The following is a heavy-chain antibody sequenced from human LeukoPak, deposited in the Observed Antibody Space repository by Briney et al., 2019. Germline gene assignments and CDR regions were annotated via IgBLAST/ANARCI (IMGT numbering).Heavy chain of an antibody. CDR1: GFTFSSYS. CDR3: TTVDGYCSSTSCYSHFQH. CDR2: IKSKTDGGTT. Sequence: GSLRLSCAASGFTFSSYSMSWVRQAPGKGLEWVGRIKSKTDGGTTDYAAPVKGRFTISRDDSKNTLYLQMNSLKTEDTAVYYCTTVDGYCSSTSCYSHFQHWGQGTLVTVSS. J-gene: IGHJ1*01. D-gene: IGHD2-2*01. V-gene: IGHV3-15*01.